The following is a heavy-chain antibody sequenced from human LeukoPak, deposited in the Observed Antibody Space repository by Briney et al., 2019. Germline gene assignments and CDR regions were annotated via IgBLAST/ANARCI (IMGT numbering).Heavy chain of an antibody. CDR2: ISSSGSTI. CDR3: ERDEWFGEFYYYYCMDV. V-gene: IGHV3-11*01. CDR1: GFTFSGYY. D-gene: IGHD3-10*01. Sequence: PGGSLRLSCAASGFTFSGYYMSWIRQAPGKGLEWVSYISSSGSTIYYADSVKGRFTISRDNAKNSLYLQMNSLRAEDTAVYYCERDEWFGEFYYYYCMDVWGQGTTVTVSS. J-gene: IGHJ6*02.